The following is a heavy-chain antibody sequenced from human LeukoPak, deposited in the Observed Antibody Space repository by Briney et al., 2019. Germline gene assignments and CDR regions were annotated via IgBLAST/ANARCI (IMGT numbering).Heavy chain of an antibody. J-gene: IGHJ4*02. V-gene: IGHV3-23*01. Sequence: GGSLRLSCAASGFTFSSYAMSWVRQAPGKGLEWVSGISGSGGSTYYADSVKGRLTISRDNSKNTLYLQMNSLRAEDTAVYYCARGRYYGSGKWGYFEYWGQGTLVTVSS. CDR2: ISGSGGST. CDR1: GFTFSSYA. D-gene: IGHD3-10*01. CDR3: ARGRYYGSGKWGYFEY.